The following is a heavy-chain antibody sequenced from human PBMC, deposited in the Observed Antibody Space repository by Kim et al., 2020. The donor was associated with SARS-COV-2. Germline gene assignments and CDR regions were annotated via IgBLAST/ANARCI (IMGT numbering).Heavy chain of an antibody. CDR3: ARQYYDILTGYRRRAGYWYFDL. CDR2: IYYSGST. V-gene: IGHV4-39*01. J-gene: IGHJ2*01. Sequence: SETLSLTCTVSGGSISSSSYYWGWIRQPPGKGLEWIGSIYYSGSTYYNPSLKSRVTISVDTSKNQFSLKLSSVTAADTAVYYCARQYYDILTGYRRRAGYWYFDLWGRGTLVTVSS. D-gene: IGHD3-9*01. CDR1: GGSISSSSYY.